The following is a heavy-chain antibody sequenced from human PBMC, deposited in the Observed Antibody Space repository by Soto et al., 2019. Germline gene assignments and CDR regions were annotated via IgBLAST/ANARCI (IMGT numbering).Heavy chain of an antibody. CDR1: GFTFSSYG. V-gene: IGHV3-30*18. D-gene: IGHD1-1*01. CDR3: AKETNSIGSLEDAFDI. CDR2: ISYDGSNK. J-gene: IGHJ3*02. Sequence: QVQLVESGGGVVQPGRSLRLSCAASGFTFSSYGMHWVRQAPGKGLEWVAVISYDGSNKYYADSVKGRFTISRDNSKNTLYLQMNSLRAEDTAVYYCAKETNSIGSLEDAFDIWGQGTMVTVSS.